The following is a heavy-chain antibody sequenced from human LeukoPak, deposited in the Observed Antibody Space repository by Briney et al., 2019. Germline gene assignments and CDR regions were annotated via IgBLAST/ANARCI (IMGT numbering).Heavy chain of an antibody. CDR1: GFTFSSYA. Sequence: GGSLRLSCAASGFTFSSYAMSWVRQAPGKRLEWVSAISGSGGSTYYADSVKGRVTISRDNSKNTLSLQMNSLRAEDTAVYYCAKDIVATIWVAYYYYYGMDVWGQGTTVTVSS. D-gene: IGHD5-12*01. CDR2: ISGSGGST. V-gene: IGHV3-23*01. J-gene: IGHJ6*02. CDR3: AKDIVATIWVAYYYYYGMDV.